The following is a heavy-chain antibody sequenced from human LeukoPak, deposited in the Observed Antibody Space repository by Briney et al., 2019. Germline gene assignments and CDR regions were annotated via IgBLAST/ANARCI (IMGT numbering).Heavy chain of an antibody. CDR2: IYTSGTT. J-gene: IGHJ5*02. V-gene: IGHV4-61*02. D-gene: IGHD1-26*01. Sequence: SQTLSLTCTVSGGSISSGNYYYSWIRQPAGKGLEWLGRIYTSGTTDYNPSLKSRVTISVDTSKNQFSLKLSSVTAADTAVYYCARDRVGATWTNWFDPWGQGTLVTVSS. CDR3: ARDRVGATWTNWFDP. CDR1: GGSISSGNYY.